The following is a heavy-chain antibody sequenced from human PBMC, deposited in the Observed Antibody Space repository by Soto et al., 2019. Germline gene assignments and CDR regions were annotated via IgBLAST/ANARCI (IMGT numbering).Heavy chain of an antibody. CDR3: AKESPAGNPNPWIDS. J-gene: IGHJ4*02. CDR1: GFTFSSYA. D-gene: IGHD1-1*01. V-gene: IGHV3-23*01. Sequence: GGSLRLSCAAPGFTFSSYAMGWVRQAPGKGLEWVSAISESGSRTYYADSVKGQFTISRDNSKSTVYLQMNTLTAEDTAVYYCAKESPAGNPNPWIDSWGQGTLVTAPQ. CDR2: ISESGSRT.